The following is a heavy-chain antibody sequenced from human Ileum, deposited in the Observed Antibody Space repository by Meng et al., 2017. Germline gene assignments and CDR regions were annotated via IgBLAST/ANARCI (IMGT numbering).Heavy chain of an antibody. J-gene: IGHJ4*02. CDR3: TTDPRWELFNRLDY. D-gene: IGHD3-10*01. V-gene: IGHV3-15*01. CDR1: GFTFNAAW. Sequence: EGEVGESGGGLVKPGGSLRLSCAASGFTFNAAWMSWVRQAPGKGLEWVGRIRSKFDGETTDYGTAVKGRFTISRDDSMNTLYLQMNSLKIDDTAVYYCTTDPRWELFNRLDYWGQGTLVTVSS. CDR2: IRSKFDGETT.